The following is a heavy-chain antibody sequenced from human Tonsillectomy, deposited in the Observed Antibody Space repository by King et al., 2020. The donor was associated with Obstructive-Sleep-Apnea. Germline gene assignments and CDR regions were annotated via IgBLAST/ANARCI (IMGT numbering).Heavy chain of an antibody. V-gene: IGHV5-51*01. CDR2: IYPGDSDT. CDR1: GHSFTSYW. CDR3: ARGAYYYDSSGYFPNFDY. J-gene: IGHJ4*02. D-gene: IGHD3-22*01. Sequence: QLVQSGAEVKKPGESLKIYCKGSGHSFTSYWIGWVRQMPGKGLEWMGIIYPGDSDTRYSPSFQGQVTISADKSISTAYLQWSSLKASDTAMYYCARGAYYYDSSGYFPNFDYWGQGTLVTVSS.